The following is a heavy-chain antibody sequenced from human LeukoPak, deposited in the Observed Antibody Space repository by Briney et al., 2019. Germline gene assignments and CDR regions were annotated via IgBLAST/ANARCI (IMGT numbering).Heavy chain of an antibody. J-gene: IGHJ2*01. V-gene: IGHV4-34*01. CDR2: INHSGST. Sequence: SETLSLTCAVYGGSFSGYYWSWIRQPPGKGLEWIGEINHSGSTNYNPCLKSRVTISVDTSKNQFSLKLSSVTAAGTAVYYCARARGYSYGYRYWYFDLWGRGTLVTVSS. CDR1: GGSFSGYY. D-gene: IGHD5-18*01. CDR3: ARARGYSYGYRYWYFDL.